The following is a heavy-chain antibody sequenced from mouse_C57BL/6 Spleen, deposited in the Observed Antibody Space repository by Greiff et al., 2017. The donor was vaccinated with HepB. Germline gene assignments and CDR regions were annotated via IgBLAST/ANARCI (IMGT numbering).Heavy chain of an antibody. CDR3: ARGSSYADY. V-gene: IGHV1-69*01. CDR2: IDPSDSYT. Sequence: QVQLQQPGAELVMPGASVKLSCKASGYTFTSYWMHWVKQRPGQGLEWIGEIDPSDSYTNYNQKFKGKSTLTVDKSSSTAYMQLSSLTSEDSAVYYCARGSSYADYWGQGTTLTVSS. D-gene: IGHD1-1*01. J-gene: IGHJ2*01. CDR1: GYTFTSYW.